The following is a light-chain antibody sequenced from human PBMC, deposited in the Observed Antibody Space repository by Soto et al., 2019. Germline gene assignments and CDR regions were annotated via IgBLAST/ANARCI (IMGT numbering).Light chain of an antibody. CDR2: YDD. CDR1: SSNIGNTT. CDR3: AAWDDSLNAYV. V-gene: IGLV1-36*01. Sequence: QSVLTQPPSVSEAPRQRVTISCSGSSSNIGNTTVNWYQQLPGQAPKIVIYYDDLLTSGVSDRFSGSKSGTSASLAISGLQSDDEADYYCAAWDDSLNAYVFGPGTKLTVL. J-gene: IGLJ1*01.